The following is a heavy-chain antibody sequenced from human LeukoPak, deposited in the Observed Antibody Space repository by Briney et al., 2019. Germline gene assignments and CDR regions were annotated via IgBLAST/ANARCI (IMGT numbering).Heavy chain of an antibody. CDR2: ISYDGSNK. Sequence: GGSLRLSCAASGFTFSSYAMHWVRQAPGKGLVWVAVISYDGSNKYYADSVKGRFTISRDNSKNTLYLQMNSLRAEDTAVYYCARGAFSGWYPDYWGQGTLVTVSS. CDR1: GFTFSSYA. D-gene: IGHD6-19*01. J-gene: IGHJ4*02. V-gene: IGHV3-30-3*01. CDR3: ARGAFSGWYPDY.